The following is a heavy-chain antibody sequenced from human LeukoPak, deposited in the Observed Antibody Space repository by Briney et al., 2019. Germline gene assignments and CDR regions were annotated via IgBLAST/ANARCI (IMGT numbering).Heavy chain of an antibody. D-gene: IGHD1-26*01. CDR3: ARDYRGVVGATDDAFDI. CDR2: IIPIFGTA. CDR1: GYTLTELS. V-gene: IGHV1-69*13. J-gene: IGHJ3*02. Sequence: SVKVSCKVSGYTLTELSMHWVRQAPGQGLEWMGGIIPIFGTANYAQKFQGRVTITADESTSTAYMELSSLRSEDTAVYYCARDYRGVVGATDDAFDIWGQGTMVTVSS.